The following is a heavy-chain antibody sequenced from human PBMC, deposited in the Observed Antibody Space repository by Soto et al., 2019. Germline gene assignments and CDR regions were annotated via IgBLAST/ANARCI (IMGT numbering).Heavy chain of an antibody. J-gene: IGHJ6*02. CDR3: ARGRGYSGDDHYYYFDMDV. Sequence: PSVKVSCKASGGTFNNYPITWVRQAPGQGLEWMGGSIPIFGTANYAQKSQGRVTISVDESTSTAYMELSSLRSEDTAVYYCARGRGYSGDDHYYYFDMDVWGQGTTVTVSS. V-gene: IGHV1-69*13. CDR2: SIPIFGTA. CDR1: GGTFNNYP. D-gene: IGHD5-12*01.